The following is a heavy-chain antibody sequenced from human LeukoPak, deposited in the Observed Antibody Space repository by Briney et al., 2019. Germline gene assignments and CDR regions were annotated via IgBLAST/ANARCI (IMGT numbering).Heavy chain of an antibody. Sequence: SETLSLTCAVYGGSFSGYYWSWIRQPPGKGLEWIGEINHSGSTNYNPSLKSRVTISVDTSKNQFSLKLSSVPAADTAVYYCARSLPARIAAAGNFIDYWGQGTLVTVSS. J-gene: IGHJ4*02. V-gene: IGHV4-34*01. CDR1: GGSFSGYY. D-gene: IGHD6-13*01. CDR2: INHSGST. CDR3: ARSLPARIAAAGNFIDY.